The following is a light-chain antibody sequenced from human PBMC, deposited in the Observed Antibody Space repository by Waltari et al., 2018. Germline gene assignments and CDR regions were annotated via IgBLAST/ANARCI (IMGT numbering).Light chain of an antibody. J-gene: IGKJ3*01. CDR2: SAS. CDR3: QHYGSSLFT. V-gene: IGKV3-20*01. Sequence: EVVLTQSPGTLSLSPGERATLSCRASQSVSSTYLAWYQQKPGQAPRLLIYSASNKATGIPDRFSGSVYGTDFTLTISRLEPEDSAVYYCQHYGSSLFTFGPGTKVEIK. CDR1: QSVSSTY.